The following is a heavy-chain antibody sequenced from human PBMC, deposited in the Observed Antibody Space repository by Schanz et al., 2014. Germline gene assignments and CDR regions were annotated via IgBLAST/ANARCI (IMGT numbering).Heavy chain of an antibody. CDR1: GFTFNYVW. CDR3: ARAGYCRDSGCYSLGIEY. D-gene: IGHD2-15*01. Sequence: EVQLVESGGGLISPGGSLRLSCVASGFTFNYVWMSWVRQAPGKGLEWVSVIYSGGSTYYADSVKGRFTISRDNSKNTLYLQMNSLRAEDTAVYYCARAGYCRDSGCYSLGIEYWGQGTLVTVSS. V-gene: IGHV3-53*01. J-gene: IGHJ4*02. CDR2: IYSGGST.